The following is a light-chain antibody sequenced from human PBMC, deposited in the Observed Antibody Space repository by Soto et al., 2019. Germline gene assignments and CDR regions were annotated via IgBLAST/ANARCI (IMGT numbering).Light chain of an antibody. Sequence: DIVMTQSPDSLAVSLGERATINCKSSQSVLYSSNSKNYLSWYQQKPGQPPKLLIYWASTRVSGVPDRFSGSGSGTDFTLTISSMQAEDVAVYYCQQYYSTPWTFGQGTKVEIK. V-gene: IGKV4-1*01. CDR3: QQYYSTPWT. CDR1: QSVLYSSNSKNY. J-gene: IGKJ1*01. CDR2: WAS.